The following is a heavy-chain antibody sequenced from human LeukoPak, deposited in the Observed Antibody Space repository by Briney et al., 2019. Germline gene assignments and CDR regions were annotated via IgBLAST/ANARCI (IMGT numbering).Heavy chain of an antibody. CDR2: VQKNGEP. D-gene: IGHD5-18*01. CDR3: ARPPAATAAFDI. J-gene: IGHJ3*02. CDR1: CGSIRSYY. Sequence: SETLFLTCTVSCGSIRSYYWSWIRQPRGKGLEWIAHVQKNGEPRHNPSLQSPDTISVEPPNNQTSLRLTSVTAADTAMYYCARPPAATAAFDIWGLGTMVTVSS. V-gene: IGHV4-59*08.